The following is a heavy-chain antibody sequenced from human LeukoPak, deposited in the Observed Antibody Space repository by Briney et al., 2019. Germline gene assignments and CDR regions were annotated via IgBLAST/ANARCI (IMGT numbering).Heavy chain of an antibody. CDR3: ARDPTTSQGSDAYDI. CDR1: GFTFSSYA. D-gene: IGHD1-1*01. J-gene: IGHJ3*02. Sequence: GGSLRLSCAASGFTFSSYAMSWVRQAPGKGLEWVSAISGSGGSTYYADSVKGRFTISRDNVKNSLNLQMGSLRAEDTAVYYCARDPTTSQGSDAYDIWGQGTRVIVSS. CDR2: ISGSGGST. V-gene: IGHV3-23*01.